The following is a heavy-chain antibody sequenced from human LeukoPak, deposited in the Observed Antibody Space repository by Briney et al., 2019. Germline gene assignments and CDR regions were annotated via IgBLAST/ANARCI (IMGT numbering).Heavy chain of an antibody. J-gene: IGHJ4*02. Sequence: ASVKVSCKASGYTFTSYYMRWVRQAPGQGLEWMGWINPNSGGTNYAQKFQGRVTMTRDTSISTAYMELSRLRSDDTAVYYCARETTNYYFDYWGQGTLVTVSS. CDR2: INPNSGGT. D-gene: IGHD1-7*01. CDR1: GYTFTSYY. CDR3: ARETTNYYFDY. V-gene: IGHV1-2*02.